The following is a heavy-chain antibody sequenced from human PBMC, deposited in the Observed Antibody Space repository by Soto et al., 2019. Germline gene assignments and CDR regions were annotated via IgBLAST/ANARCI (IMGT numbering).Heavy chain of an antibody. D-gene: IGHD3-10*01. V-gene: IGHV4-34*01. CDR1: GGSFSGYY. CDR2: INHSGST. CDR3: ARGPHYYGSGSYGY. Sequence: HSETLSLTCAVYGGSFSGYYWSWIRQPPGKGLEWIGEINHSGSTNYNPSLKSRVTISVDTSKNQFSLKLSSVTAADTAVYYCARGPHYYGSGSYGYWGQGTLVTVSS. J-gene: IGHJ4*02.